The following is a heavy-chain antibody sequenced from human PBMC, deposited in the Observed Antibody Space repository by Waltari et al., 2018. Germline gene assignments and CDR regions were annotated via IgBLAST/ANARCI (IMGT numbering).Heavy chain of an antibody. Sequence: VQVVESGGALVQPGGSLRLSCVASGFTFSDYYMSWIRQAPGKGLEWWSYIVGRGSTNDYADAVKGRFTSSSDNAKNSLYLQMNSLRAEDTAVYYCARGTTVVTLGDAFDIWGQGTMVTVSS. J-gene: IGHJ3*02. CDR3: ARGTTVVTLGDAFDI. V-gene: IGHV3-11*01. D-gene: IGHD4-17*01. CDR2: IVGRGSTN. CDR1: GFTFSDYY.